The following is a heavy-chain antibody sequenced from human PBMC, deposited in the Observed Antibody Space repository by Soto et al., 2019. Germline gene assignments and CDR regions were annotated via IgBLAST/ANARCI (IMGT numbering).Heavy chain of an antibody. Sequence: SETLSLTCAVSSYSIRSGYFWGWIRQPPGKGLEWIGSMYHSGITYYNLSLKSRVTISVDTSKSQLSLKLSSATAADTAVYYCARSMYSTSAQLYYGMDVWGQGTTVTVSS. V-gene: IGHV4-38-2*01. CDR3: ARSMYSTSAQLYYGMDV. CDR1: SYSIRSGYF. CDR2: MYHSGIT. D-gene: IGHD6-6*01. J-gene: IGHJ6*02.